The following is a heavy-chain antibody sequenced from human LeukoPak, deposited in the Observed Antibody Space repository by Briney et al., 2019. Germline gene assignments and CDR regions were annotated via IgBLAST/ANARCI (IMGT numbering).Heavy chain of an antibody. D-gene: IGHD2-21*01. CDR1: GFTFGLYA. CDR3: AKDYSIIKPEVGDPLDH. Sequence: GGSLRLSCAASGFTFGLYAMSWVRRAPGKGLEWVSGIGGGSTYYANSVKGRFTISGDNSKNTLFLQMDNLRAEDTAIYYCAKDYSIIKPEVGDPLDHWGQGTLVTVSS. CDR2: IGGGST. V-gene: IGHV3-23*01. J-gene: IGHJ5*02.